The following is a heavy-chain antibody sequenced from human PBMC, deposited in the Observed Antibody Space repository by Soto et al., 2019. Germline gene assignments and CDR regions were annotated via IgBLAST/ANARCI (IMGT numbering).Heavy chain of an antibody. CDR2: INPSGGST. D-gene: IGHD2-2*01. CDR1: GYTFTRYY. J-gene: IGHJ4*02. Sequence: ASVKGSCKTSGYTFTRYYVRWVRQAPGQGLEWMGIINPSGGSTSYAQKFQGRVTLTRDTSTSTVYMELSSLRSEDTAVYYCARDFVVVPSALYYFDYWGQGTLVTVSS. V-gene: IGHV1-46*03. CDR3: ARDFVVVPSALYYFDY.